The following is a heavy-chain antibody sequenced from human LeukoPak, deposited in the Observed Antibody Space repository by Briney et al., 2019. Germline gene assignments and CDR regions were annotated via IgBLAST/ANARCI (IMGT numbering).Heavy chain of an antibody. Sequence: SETLSLTCAVYGGSFSGYYWSWIRQPPGKGLEWIGEINHSGSTNYNPSLKSRVTISVDPSKNQFSLKLSSVTAADTAVYYCARSANYYYYMDVWGQGTTVTISS. V-gene: IGHV4-34*01. J-gene: IGHJ6*03. CDR2: INHSGST. CDR1: GGSFSGYY. CDR3: ARSANYYYYMDV.